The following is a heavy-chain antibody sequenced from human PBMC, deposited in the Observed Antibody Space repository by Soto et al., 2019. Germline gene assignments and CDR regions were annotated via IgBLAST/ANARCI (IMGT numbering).Heavy chain of an antibody. J-gene: IGHJ3*02. D-gene: IGHD4-17*01. V-gene: IGHV1-69*08. CDR1: GGTFSSYT. CDR2: IIPILGIA. Sequence: QVQLVQSGAEVKKPGSSVKVSCKASGGTFSSYTISWVRQAPGQGLEWMGRIIPILGIANYAQKFQGRVTIAADKDTSTAYMELSSLRSEDTAVYYCAREQHYGDSAGPFHAFDIWGQGTMVTVSS. CDR3: AREQHYGDSAGPFHAFDI.